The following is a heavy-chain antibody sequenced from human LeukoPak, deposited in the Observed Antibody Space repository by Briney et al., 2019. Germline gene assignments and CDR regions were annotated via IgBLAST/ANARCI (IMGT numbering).Heavy chain of an antibody. CDR2: IRSSSTTI. J-gene: IGHJ3*02. CDR1: GFTFSNYS. V-gene: IGHV3-48*01. Sequence: GGSLRLSCEASGFTFSNYSMNWVRQAPGKGLEWVSYIRSSSTTIYYADSVKGRFTISRDNAKNSLYLQMNSLRAEDTAVYYCAKAKRNGFDIWGQGTMVTVSS. CDR3: AKAKRNGFDI.